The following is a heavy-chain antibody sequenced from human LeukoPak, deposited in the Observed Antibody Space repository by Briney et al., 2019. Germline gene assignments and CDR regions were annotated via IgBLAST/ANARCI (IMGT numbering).Heavy chain of an antibody. D-gene: IGHD3-22*01. CDR1: GFTFSSYG. V-gene: IGHV3-30*18. J-gene: IGHJ6*03. CDR2: ISYDGSNK. Sequence: PGRSLRLFCAASGFTFSSYGMHWVRQAPGKGLEWVAVISYDGSNKYYADSVKGRFTISRDNSKNTLYLQMNSLRAEDTAVYYCAKDATTYYDSSGYYYYYYYMDVWGKGTTVTVSS. CDR3: AKDATTYYDSSGYYYYYYYMDV.